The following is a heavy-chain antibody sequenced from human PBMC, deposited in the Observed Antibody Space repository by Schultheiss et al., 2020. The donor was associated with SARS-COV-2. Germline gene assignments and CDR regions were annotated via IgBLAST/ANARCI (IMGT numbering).Heavy chain of an antibody. V-gene: IGHV2-70*04. Sequence: SGPTLVKPTQTLTLTCTFSGFSLSTSGVGVGWIRQPPGKALEWLARIDWDDDKFYSTSLKTRLTISKDTSKNQVVLTMTNMDPVDTATYYCARYSYGYGNYYYYGMDVWGQGTTVTVSS. CDR1: GFSLSTSGVG. CDR3: ARYSYGYGNYYYYGMDV. CDR2: IDWDDDK. J-gene: IGHJ6*02. D-gene: IGHD5-18*01.